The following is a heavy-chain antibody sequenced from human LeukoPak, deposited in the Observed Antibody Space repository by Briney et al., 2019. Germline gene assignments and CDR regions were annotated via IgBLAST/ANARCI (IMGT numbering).Heavy chain of an antibody. D-gene: IGHD3-16*01. J-gene: IGHJ5*02. CDR1: GGTFSSYA. CDR3: ARAGGKATHWFDP. CDR2: IIPIFGTA. V-gene: IGHV1-69*05. Sequence: GASVKVSCKASGGTFSSYAISWVRQAPGQGLEWMGGIIPIFGTANYAQKFQGRVTITTDESTSTAYMELSSLRSEDTAVYYCARAGGKATHWFDPWGQGTLVTVSS.